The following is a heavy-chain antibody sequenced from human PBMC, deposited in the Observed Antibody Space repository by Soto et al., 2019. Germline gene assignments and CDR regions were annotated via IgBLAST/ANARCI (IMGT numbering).Heavy chain of an antibody. CDR1: GYTFTSYG. CDR3: ARGTGDTIFGVVIIQPQFFFEY. Sequence: ASVKVSCKGSGYTFTSYGISWVRQAPGQGLEWMGWISAYNGNTNYAQKLQGRVTMTTDTSTSTAYMELRSLRSDDTAVYYCARGTGDTIFGVVIIQPQFFFEYWGQGTLVTVSS. J-gene: IGHJ4*02. D-gene: IGHD3-3*01. CDR2: ISAYNGNT. V-gene: IGHV1-18*01.